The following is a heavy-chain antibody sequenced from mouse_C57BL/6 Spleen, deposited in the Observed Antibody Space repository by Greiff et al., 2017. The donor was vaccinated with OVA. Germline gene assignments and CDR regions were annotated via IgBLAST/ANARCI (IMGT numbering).Heavy chain of an antibody. CDR3: ARITGTPPWFAY. Sequence: VQLKESGPELVKPGASVKIPCKASGYTFTDYNMDWVKQSHGKSLEWIGDINPNNGGTIYNQKFKGKATLTVDKSSSTAYMERRSLTSEDTAVYYCARITGTPPWFAYWGQGTLVTVSA. CDR2: INPNNGGT. CDR1: GYTFTDYN. V-gene: IGHV1-18*01. D-gene: IGHD4-1*01. J-gene: IGHJ3*01.